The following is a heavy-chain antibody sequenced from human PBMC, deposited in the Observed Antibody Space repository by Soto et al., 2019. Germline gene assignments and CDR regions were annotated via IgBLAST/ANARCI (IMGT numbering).Heavy chain of an antibody. Sequence: EVQLVESGGGLVQPGGSLRLSCAASGFTFSNYWMHWVHQAPGKGLVWVSRINRDGSSTTYADAVKGRFTISRDNAKNTLYLQMSSLSAEDTAVYFCAKGYSGYDYANWGQGSLVTVSS. CDR1: GFTFSNYW. CDR3: AKGYSGYDYAN. J-gene: IGHJ4*02. CDR2: INRDGSST. V-gene: IGHV3-74*01. D-gene: IGHD5-12*01.